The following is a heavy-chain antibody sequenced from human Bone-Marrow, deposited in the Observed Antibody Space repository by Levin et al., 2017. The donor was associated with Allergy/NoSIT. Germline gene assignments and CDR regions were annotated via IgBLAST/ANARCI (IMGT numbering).Heavy chain of an antibody. CDR3: ARERDWTYDALAI. Sequence: ASVKVSCKASEYTFTGYYIHWVRQAPGQGLEWMGWINPNSGATNYAHKLQGRVTMTRDTPISTAFMELSRLRSDDTAVYYCARERDWTYDALAIWGQGTLVTVSS. D-gene: IGHD1-7*01. CDR1: EYTFTGYY. J-gene: IGHJ3*02. V-gene: IGHV1-2*02. CDR2: INPNSGAT.